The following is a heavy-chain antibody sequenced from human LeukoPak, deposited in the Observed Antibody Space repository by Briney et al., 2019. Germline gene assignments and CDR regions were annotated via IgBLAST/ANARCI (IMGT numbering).Heavy chain of an antibody. CDR3: AREQSGSDDALDI. CDR2: IWYDGSNQ. V-gene: IGHV3-33*01. D-gene: IGHD3-10*01. CDR1: GFTFGAYG. J-gene: IGHJ3*02. Sequence: GGSLRLSRAASGFTFGAYGMHWVRQAPGKGLEWVAVIWYDGSNQYYVDSVEGRFTISRDNSKNTVHLQMNSLRVEDTAVYYCAREQSGSDDALDIWGQGTMVTVSS.